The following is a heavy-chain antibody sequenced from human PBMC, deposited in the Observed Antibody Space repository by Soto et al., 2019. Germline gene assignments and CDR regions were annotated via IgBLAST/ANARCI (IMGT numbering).Heavy chain of an antibody. CDR2: IYYSGST. J-gene: IGHJ4*02. V-gene: IGHV4-59*08. CDR3: AAGYYDILTGYREGYFDY. D-gene: IGHD3-9*01. Sequence: QVQLQESGPGLVKPSETLSLTCTVSGGSISSYYWSWIRQPPGKVLEWIGYIYYSGSTNYNPSLKSRVTISVDTSKNQFSLKLSSVTAADTAVYYCAAGYYDILTGYREGYFDYWGQGTLVTVSS. CDR1: GGSISSYY.